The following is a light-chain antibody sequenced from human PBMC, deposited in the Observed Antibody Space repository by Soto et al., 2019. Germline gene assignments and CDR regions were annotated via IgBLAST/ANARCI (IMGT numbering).Light chain of an antibody. CDR2: AAS. CDR1: QSISNY. Sequence: DIQMTQSPSSLSASVGDRVIITCRASQSISNYLNWYQQKPGKAPKLLIYAASNLQSGVTSRFSGRGSGTAFSLTISSLQPEDFATYYCQQSYSTPRTFGQGTKVEIK. CDR3: QQSYSTPRT. V-gene: IGKV1-39*01. J-gene: IGKJ1*01.